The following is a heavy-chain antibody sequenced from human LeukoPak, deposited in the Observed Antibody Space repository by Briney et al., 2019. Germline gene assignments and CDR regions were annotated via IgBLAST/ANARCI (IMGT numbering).Heavy chain of an antibody. CDR1: GFTFSSYW. V-gene: IGHV3-7*03. CDR3: AKHRYSNGWDYFDY. Sequence: GGSLRLSCAASGFTFSSYWMSWVRQAPGKGLEWVANIRQDGSEKYYVDSVKGRFTISRDNAKNSLYLQMNSLRAEDTAIYYCAKHRYSNGWDYFDYWGQGTLVTVSS. J-gene: IGHJ4*02. CDR2: IRQDGSEK. D-gene: IGHD6-19*01.